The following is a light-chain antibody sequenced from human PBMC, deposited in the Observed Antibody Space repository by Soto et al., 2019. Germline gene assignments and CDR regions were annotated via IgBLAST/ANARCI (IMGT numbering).Light chain of an antibody. J-gene: IGKJ1*01. CDR2: WAS. Sequence: DIVMTQSPDSLAVSLGERATINCKSSQSVLSSSNNRNYLAWYQQKPGQPPKLLINWASTRESGVPDRFRGSGSGTEFTLTISSLRAEDVAVYYCQQYYSAPLTFGQGTKVEI. CDR3: QQYYSAPLT. CDR1: QSVLSSSNNRNY. V-gene: IGKV4-1*01.